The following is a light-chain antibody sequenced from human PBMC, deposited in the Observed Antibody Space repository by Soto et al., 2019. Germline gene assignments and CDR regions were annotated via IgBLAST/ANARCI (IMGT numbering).Light chain of an antibody. Sequence: QSALTQPRSVSGSPGQSVTISCTGSSSDVGAYNFVSWYQQHPGEAPKLIFYDVSQRPTGVPDRFSGSKSGNTASLTISGLQAEDEADYYCCSYATIPYVFGTGTKLTVL. V-gene: IGLV2-11*01. CDR2: DVS. J-gene: IGLJ1*01. CDR3: CSYATIPYV. CDR1: SSDVGAYNF.